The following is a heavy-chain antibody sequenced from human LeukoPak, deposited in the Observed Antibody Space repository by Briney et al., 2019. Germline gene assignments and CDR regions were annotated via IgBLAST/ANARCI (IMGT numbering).Heavy chain of an antibody. D-gene: IGHD2-2*01. CDR2: INHSGST. J-gene: IGHJ6*02. Sequence: SETLSLTCAVYGGSFSGYYWSWIRQPPGKGLEWIGEINHSGSTNYNPSLKSRVTISVDTSKNQFSLKLSSVTAADTAVYYCARGVVVVPAAILGRETYYYYGMDVWGQGTTVTVSS. CDR1: GGSFSGYY. CDR3: ARGVVVVPAAILGRETYYYYGMDV. V-gene: IGHV4-34*01.